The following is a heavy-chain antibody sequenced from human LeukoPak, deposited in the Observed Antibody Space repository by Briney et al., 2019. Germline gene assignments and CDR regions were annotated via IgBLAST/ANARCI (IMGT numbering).Heavy chain of an antibody. J-gene: IGHJ3*02. D-gene: IGHD6-6*01. V-gene: IGHV4-38-2*02. Sequence: SETLSLTCTVSGYSISSGYYWGWIRQPPGKGLEWIGSIYHSGSTNYNPSLKSRVTMSVDTSKNQFSLKLSSVTAADTAVYYCGRVRAGSSSPSVRDAFDIWGQGTMVTVSS. CDR3: GRVRAGSSSPSVRDAFDI. CDR1: GYSISSGYY. CDR2: IYHSGST.